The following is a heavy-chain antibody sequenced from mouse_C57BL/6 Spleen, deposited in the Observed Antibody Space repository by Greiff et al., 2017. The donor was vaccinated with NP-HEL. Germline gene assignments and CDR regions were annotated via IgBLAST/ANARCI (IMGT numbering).Heavy chain of an antibody. Sequence: EVQLQQSGAELVRPGASVKLSCTASGFNIKDDYMHWVKQRPEQSLEWIGWIDPENGDTEYASKFQGKATITADTSSNTAYLQLSSLTSEDTAVYYCTRGTAQAFDYWGQGTTLTVSS. J-gene: IGHJ2*01. V-gene: IGHV14-4*01. CDR2: IDPENGDT. CDR3: TRGTAQAFDY. CDR1: GFNIKDDY. D-gene: IGHD3-2*02.